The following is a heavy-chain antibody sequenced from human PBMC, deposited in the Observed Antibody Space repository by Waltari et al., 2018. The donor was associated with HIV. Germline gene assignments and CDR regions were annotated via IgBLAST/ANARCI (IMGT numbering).Heavy chain of an antibody. Sequence: QVQLVQSGAEVKKPGASVKVSCKASGYTFTSYYMHWVRQAPGQGLEWMGIIQRGGGSTSYAQKVQGRVTMSRDTSTSTVYMELSSLRSEDTAVYYCARGAAPIVVVVAATRCMDVWGQGTTVTVSS. J-gene: IGHJ6*02. CDR3: ARGAAPIVVVVAATRCMDV. CDR1: GYTFTSYY. CDR2: IQRGGGST. V-gene: IGHV1-46*01. D-gene: IGHD2-15*01.